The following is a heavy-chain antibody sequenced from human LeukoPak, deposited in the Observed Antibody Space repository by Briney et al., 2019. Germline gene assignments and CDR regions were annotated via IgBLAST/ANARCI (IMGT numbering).Heavy chain of an antibody. CDR1: GFTFRDAW. CDR2: IRSKTDGGTT. D-gene: IGHD4-17*01. V-gene: IGHV3-15*01. CDR3: AKGDYVLNWFDP. J-gene: IGHJ5*02. Sequence: GGSLRLSCAASGFTFRDAWMTWVRQAPGKGLEWVGRIRSKTDGGTTDYAVSVQGRFTISRDNSKNTLYLRINSLTAEDTAVYYCAKGDYVLNWFDPWGQGTLVTVSS.